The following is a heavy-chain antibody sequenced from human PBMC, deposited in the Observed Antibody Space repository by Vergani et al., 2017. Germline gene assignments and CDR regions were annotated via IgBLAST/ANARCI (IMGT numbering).Heavy chain of an antibody. CDR1: GGTFSSYA. Sequence: QVQLVQSGAEVKKPGSSVKVSCKASGGTFSSYAISWVRQAPGQGLEWMGGIIPIFGTANYAQKFQGRVTITADEATSTAYMELSSLRSEDTAVYYCARDPAYYGSGSPRYMDVWGKGTTVTVSS. D-gene: IGHD3-10*01. CDR3: ARDPAYYGSGSPRYMDV. CDR2: IIPIFGTA. V-gene: IGHV1-69*01. J-gene: IGHJ6*03.